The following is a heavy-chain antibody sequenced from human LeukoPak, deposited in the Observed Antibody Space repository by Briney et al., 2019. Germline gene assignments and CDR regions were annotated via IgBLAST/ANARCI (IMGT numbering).Heavy chain of an antibody. CDR1: GGSISSYY. Sequence: SETLSLTCTVSGGSISSYYWSWIRQPPGKGLEWIGYIYYSGSTNYNPSLKSRVTISVDTPKNQFSLKLSSVTAADTAVYYCASYDSRSLFDYWGQGTLVTVSS. CDR3: ASYDSRSLFDY. D-gene: IGHD3-22*01. CDR2: IYYSGST. V-gene: IGHV4-59*01. J-gene: IGHJ4*02.